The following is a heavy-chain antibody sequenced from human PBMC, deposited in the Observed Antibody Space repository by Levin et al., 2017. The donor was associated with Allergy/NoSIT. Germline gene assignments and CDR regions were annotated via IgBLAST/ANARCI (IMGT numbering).Heavy chain of an antibody. J-gene: IGHJ5*02. CDR1: GYTFTSYD. Sequence: ASVKVSCKASGYTFTSYDINWVRQATGQGLEWMGWMNPNSGNTGYAQKFQGRVTMTRNTSISTAYMELSSLRSEDTAVYYCARGGYSSSWYSGGGNNWFDPWGQGTLVTVSS. CDR2: MNPNSGNT. D-gene: IGHD6-13*01. V-gene: IGHV1-8*01. CDR3: ARGGYSSSWYSGGGNNWFDP.